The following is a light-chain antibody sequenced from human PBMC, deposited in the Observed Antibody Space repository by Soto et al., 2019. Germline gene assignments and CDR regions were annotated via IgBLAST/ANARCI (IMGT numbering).Light chain of an antibody. CDR3: QLHGCSPQS. CDR1: QSVNSY. J-gene: IGKJ1*01. CDR2: DAS. Sequence: VIKYSEATRSLSPWERAGLSCRASQSVNSYLAWYQQKPGQAPRLLIYDASNRATGIPARFSGSGSGTDFTLPISRLEPEDFAVYYCQLHGCSPQSFGPGTKVDIK. V-gene: IGKV3-11*01.